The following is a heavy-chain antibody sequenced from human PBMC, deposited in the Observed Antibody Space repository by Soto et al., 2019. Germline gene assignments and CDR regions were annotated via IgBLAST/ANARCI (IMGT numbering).Heavy chain of an antibody. CDR2: INAGNGNT. CDR3: ARDPNDSSAYYHHYYYGMDV. J-gene: IGHJ6*04. Sequence: QIQLMQSGAEVKKPGASVKVSCKASGYTFTSYGIHWVRQAPGQRLEGTGWINAGNGNTKYSEKIQGRVTITRDTSASTAYLELSSLRSEETAVYYCARDPNDSSAYYHHYYYGMDVWGKGTTVTVSS. V-gene: IGHV1-3*01. CDR1: GYTFTSYG. D-gene: IGHD3-22*01.